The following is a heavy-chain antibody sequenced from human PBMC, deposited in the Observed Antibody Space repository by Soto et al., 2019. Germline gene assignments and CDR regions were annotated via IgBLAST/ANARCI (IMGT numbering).Heavy chain of an antibody. D-gene: IGHD2-2*01. CDR1: GFPFSTSA. Sequence: EVQLLESGGGLVQPGGSLRLSCAASGFPFSTSAMNWVRHAPGKGLEWVSIISDSSDAAHYAEYVKGRFTSSRDNSKNTLYLQMNSLRAEDTAVYYCARAFSTLSLDYWGQGTLVTVSS. J-gene: IGHJ4*02. CDR2: ISDSSDAA. CDR3: ARAFSTLSLDY. V-gene: IGHV3-23*01.